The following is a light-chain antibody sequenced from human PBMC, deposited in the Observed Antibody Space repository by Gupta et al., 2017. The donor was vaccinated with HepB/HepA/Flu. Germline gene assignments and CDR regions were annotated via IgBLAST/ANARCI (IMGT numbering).Light chain of an antibody. CDR2: SNT. CDR3: AAWDDSLNGWV. CDR1: SSNIRSNT. Sequence: SVLPQPLSASGTPGQKVTLSCHGSSSNIRSNTANSYQQLPGTAPKLLIYSNTQRPSEGPDRFSGSKSGTSASLAISGLQYEDEADYYCAAWDDSLNGWVFGGGTKLTVL. J-gene: IGLJ3*02. V-gene: IGLV1-44*01.